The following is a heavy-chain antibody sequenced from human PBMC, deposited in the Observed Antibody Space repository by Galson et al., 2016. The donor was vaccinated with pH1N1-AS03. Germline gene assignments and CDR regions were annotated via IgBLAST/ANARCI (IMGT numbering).Heavy chain of an antibody. V-gene: IGHV3-64*01. J-gene: IGHJ4*02. D-gene: IGHD6-13*01. CDR2: ISGNGYST. CDR1: GFTFSSYA. CDR3: ARGPVSYSNYWFPPPDY. Sequence: SLRLSCAASGFTFSSYAMHWVRQAPGKGLEYVSAISGNGYSTYYANSVKGRFTISIDNSKSTLFLQMGSLRPEDRSVYYCARGPVSYSNYWFPPPDYWGQGTLVTVSS.